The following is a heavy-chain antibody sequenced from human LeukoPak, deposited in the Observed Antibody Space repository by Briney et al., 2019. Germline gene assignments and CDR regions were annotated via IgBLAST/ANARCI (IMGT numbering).Heavy chain of an antibody. Sequence: GGSLRLSCAASGFTVSSNYMSWVRQAPGKGLEWVSVIYSGGSTYYADSVKGRFTISRDNSKNTLYLQMNSLRAEDTAVYYCARDQAGVGEGSTYYYYMDVWGKGTTVTVSS. CDR3: ARDQAGVGEGSTYYYYMDV. J-gene: IGHJ6*03. CDR2: IYSGGST. CDR1: GFTVSSNY. V-gene: IGHV3-53*01. D-gene: IGHD2-2*01.